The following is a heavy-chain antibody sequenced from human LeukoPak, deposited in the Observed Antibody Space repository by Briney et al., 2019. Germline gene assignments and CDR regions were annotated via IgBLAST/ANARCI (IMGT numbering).Heavy chain of an antibody. CDR2: ISAYNGNT. J-gene: IGHJ6*03. Sequence: GASVKVSCKASGYTFTSYGISWVRQAPGQGLEWMGWISAYNGNTNYAQKLQGRVTMTTDTSTSTAYMELRSLRSDDTAVYYCARDDSGWSRLSYYYYMDVWGKGTTVTVSS. V-gene: IGHV1-18*01. D-gene: IGHD6-19*01. CDR3: ARDDSGWSRLSYYYYMDV. CDR1: GYTFTSYG.